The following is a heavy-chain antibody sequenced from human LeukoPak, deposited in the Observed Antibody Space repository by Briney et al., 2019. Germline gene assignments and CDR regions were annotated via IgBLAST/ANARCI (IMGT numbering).Heavy chain of an antibody. J-gene: IGHJ4*02. V-gene: IGHV3-33*08. CDR1: GFTFSSYG. D-gene: IGHD6-19*01. CDR3: ARDHSSGWAYYFDY. Sequence: PGGSLRLSCAASGFTFSSYGMHWVRQAPGKGLEWVAVIWYDGSNKYYADSVKGRFTISRDNSKNTLYLQMNSLRAEDTAVYYCARDHSSGWAYYFDYWGQGTLVTVSS. CDR2: IWYDGSNK.